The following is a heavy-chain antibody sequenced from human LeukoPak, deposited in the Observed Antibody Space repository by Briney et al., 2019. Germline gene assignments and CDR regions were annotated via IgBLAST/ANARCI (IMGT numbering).Heavy chain of an antibody. CDR2: INPGDSDT. J-gene: IGHJ3*02. Sequence: PGESLKISCKGSGYSFTTYWIGWVRQMPGKGLEYMGIINPGDSDTRYSPSFQGQVTISVDKSISTAYLQWSSLKASDTAMYYCASPRVGATAFDIWGQGTLVTVSS. D-gene: IGHD1-26*01. CDR1: GYSFTTYW. CDR3: ASPRVGATAFDI. V-gene: IGHV5-51*01.